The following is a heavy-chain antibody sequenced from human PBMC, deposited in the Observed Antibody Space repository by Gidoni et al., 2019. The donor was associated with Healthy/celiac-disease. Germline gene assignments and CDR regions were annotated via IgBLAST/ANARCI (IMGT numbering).Heavy chain of an antibody. V-gene: IGHV3-9*01. CDR2: IRWNSGSI. CDR3: AKDTVHRWDLQGGTYYFDY. D-gene: IGHD2-15*01. CDR1: GFTFADSA. J-gene: IGHJ4*02. Sequence: EVQLVESGGGLVQPGRSLRLSCAASGFTFADSAMHWVRQAPGKGLEWVSGIRWNSGSIGYADSVKGRFTISRDNAKNSLYLQMNSLRAEDTALYYCAKDTVHRWDLQGGTYYFDYWGQGTLVTVSS.